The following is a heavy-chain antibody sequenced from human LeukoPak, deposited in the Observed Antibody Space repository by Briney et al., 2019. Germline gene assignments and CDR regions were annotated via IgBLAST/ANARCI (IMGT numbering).Heavy chain of an antibody. CDR1: GLNLTTYA. D-gene: IGHD2-21*02. CDR2: ISGSGGST. J-gene: IGHJ4*02. CDR3: AKSHHVTAIDY. Sequence: GGSLRLSCAASGLNLTTYAMGWVRQAPGKGLEWVSAISGSGGSTYYADSVKGRFTISRDNSKNMLYLQMNSLRAEDTAVYYCAKSHHVTAIDYWGQGTLVTVSS. V-gene: IGHV3-23*01.